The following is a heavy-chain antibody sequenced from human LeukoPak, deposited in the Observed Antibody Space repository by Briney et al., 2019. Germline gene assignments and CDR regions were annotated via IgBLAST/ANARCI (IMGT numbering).Heavy chain of an antibody. D-gene: IGHD6-13*01. CDR2: IKQGGSEK. J-gene: IGHJ3*02. CDR1: GFIFSSYW. Sequence: GGSLRLSCAASGFIFSSYWMTWVRQAPGKGLEWVANIKQGGSEKYYVDSVKGRFTTSRDNARNSLHLQMNSLKAEDTAVYYCSRWGTYSSSWLGAFDIWGQGTMVTVSS. V-gene: IGHV3-7*05. CDR3: SRWGTYSSSWLGAFDI.